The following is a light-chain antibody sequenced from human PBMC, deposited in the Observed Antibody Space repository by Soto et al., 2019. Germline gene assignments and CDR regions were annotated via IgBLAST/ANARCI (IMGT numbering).Light chain of an antibody. CDR1: SSNIGSNT. J-gene: IGLJ1*01. CDR3: NSYTSDYTYV. CDR2: SNN. Sequence: QSVLTQPPSASGTPGQRVTISCSGSSSNIGSNTVNWYQQLPGTAPKLLIYSNNQRPSGISTRFSASKSGSTASLTISGLQAEDEADYYCNSYTSDYTYVFGTGTKVTVL. V-gene: IGLV1-44*01.